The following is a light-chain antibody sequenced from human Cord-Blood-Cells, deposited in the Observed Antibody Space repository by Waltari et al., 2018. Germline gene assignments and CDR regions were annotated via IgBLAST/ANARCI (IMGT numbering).Light chain of an antibody. CDR2: EVS. CDR3: CSYAGSSTNWV. V-gene: IGLV2-23*02. J-gene: IGLJ3*02. Sequence: QSALTPPASVSGSPGQSITISCTGTRSAVGSYNLVSWYQQHPGKAPKLMIYEVSKRPSGVSNRFSGSKSGNTASLTISGLQAEDEADYYCCSYAGSSTNWVFGGGTKLTVL. CDR1: RSAVGSYNL.